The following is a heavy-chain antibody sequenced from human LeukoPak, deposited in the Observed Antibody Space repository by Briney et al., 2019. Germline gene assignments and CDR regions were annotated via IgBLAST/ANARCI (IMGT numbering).Heavy chain of an antibody. CDR3: ARGRFLEWFDY. J-gene: IGHJ4*02. D-gene: IGHD3-3*01. V-gene: IGHV4-4*07. CDR2: IYTSGST. CDR1: GGSISSYY. Sequence: PSETLSLTCTVSGGSISSYYWSWIRQPAGKGLEWIGRIYTSGSTNYNPSLKSRVTMSVDTCKNHFSLKLSSVTAADTAVYYCARGRFLEWFDYWGQGNLVTVSS.